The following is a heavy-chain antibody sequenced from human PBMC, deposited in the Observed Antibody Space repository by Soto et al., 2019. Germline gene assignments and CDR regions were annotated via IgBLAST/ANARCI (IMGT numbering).Heavy chain of an antibody. CDR1: GGSISSGGYS. Sequence: QLQLQESGSGLVKPSQTLSLTCAVSGGSISSGGYSWSWIRQPPGKGLEWIAYIYHSGSTYYNPSLERLITISVDRSKNQFSLKLISVSAAYTAVYYDARIPDYWGQGTLVTVSS. CDR3: ARIPDY. D-gene: IGHD2-21*01. CDR2: IYHSGST. V-gene: IGHV4-30-2*01. J-gene: IGHJ4*02.